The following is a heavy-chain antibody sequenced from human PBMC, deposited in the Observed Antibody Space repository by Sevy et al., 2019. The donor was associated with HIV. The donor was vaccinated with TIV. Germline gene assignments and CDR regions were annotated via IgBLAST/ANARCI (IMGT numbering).Heavy chain of an antibody. J-gene: IGHJ6*02. V-gene: IGHV3-23*01. CDR3: AKGHSSSWYLYYYGMDV. Sequence: GGSLRLSCAASGFTFSSYAMSWVRRAPGKGLEWVSAFSGSGGSTHYADSVKGRFTISRDNSKNTLYLQMNSLRAEDTAVYYCAKGHSSSWYLYYYGMDVWGQGTTVTVSS. D-gene: IGHD6-13*01. CDR1: GFTFSSYA. CDR2: FSGSGGST.